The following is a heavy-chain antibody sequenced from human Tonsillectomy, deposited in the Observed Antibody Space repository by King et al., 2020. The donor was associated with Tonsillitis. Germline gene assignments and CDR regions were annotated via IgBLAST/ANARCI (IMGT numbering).Heavy chain of an antibody. Sequence: VQLVESGGGLVQPGGSLRLSCAASGFTFTNAWMTWVRQAPGKGLEWVGRINVKSDCGPTYYAAPVKGRFTLSREDSKSTLYLQMNNPRAEDTAVYYCITGLGRTNGDYWGRGTLVTVSS. CDR2: INVKSDCGPT. V-gene: IGHV3-15*01. D-gene: IGHD1-14*01. CDR1: GFTFTNAW. J-gene: IGHJ4*02. CDR3: ITGLGRTNGDY.